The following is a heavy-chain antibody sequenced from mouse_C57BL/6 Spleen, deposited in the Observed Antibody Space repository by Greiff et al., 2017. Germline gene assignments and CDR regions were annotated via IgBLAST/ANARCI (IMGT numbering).Heavy chain of an antibody. CDR2: IYPGSGST. J-gene: IGHJ3*01. V-gene: IGHV1-55*01. D-gene: IGHD2-3*01. Sequence: QVQLQQPGAELVKPGASVKMSCKASGYTFTSYWITWVKQRPGQGLEWIGDIYPGSGSTNYNAKFKSKATLTVDTSSSTAYMQLSSLTSEDSAVYYCASHDGYYEAWFAYWGQGTRVTVAA. CDR3: ASHDGYYEAWFAY. CDR1: GYTFTSYW.